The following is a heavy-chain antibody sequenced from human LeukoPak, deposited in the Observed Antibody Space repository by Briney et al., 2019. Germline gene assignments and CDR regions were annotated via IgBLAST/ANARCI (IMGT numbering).Heavy chain of an antibody. V-gene: IGHV3-7*03. J-gene: IGHJ4*02. CDR2: IKQGGSEK. CDR3: AKDISTRGPYYYGPKDY. CDR1: GFTFSSYW. Sequence: GGSLRLSCAASGFTFSSYWMSWVRQAPGKGLEWVANIKQGGSEKYYVDSVKGRFTISRDNSKNTLYLQMNSLRAEDTAVYYCAKDISTRGPYYYGPKDYWGQGTLVTVSS. D-gene: IGHD3-10*01.